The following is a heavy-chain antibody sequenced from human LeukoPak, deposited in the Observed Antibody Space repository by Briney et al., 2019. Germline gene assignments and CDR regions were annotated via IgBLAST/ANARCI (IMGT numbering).Heavy chain of an antibody. CDR3: AGIAAAGDAFDI. CDR2: ISSSSSYI. Sequence: GGSLRLSCAASGFTFSSYSMSWVRQAPGKGLEWVSSISSSSSYIYYADSVKGRFTISRDNAKNSLYLQMNSLRAEDTAVYYCAGIAAAGDAFDIWGQGTMVTVSS. V-gene: IGHV3-21*01. D-gene: IGHD6-13*01. J-gene: IGHJ3*02. CDR1: GFTFSSYS.